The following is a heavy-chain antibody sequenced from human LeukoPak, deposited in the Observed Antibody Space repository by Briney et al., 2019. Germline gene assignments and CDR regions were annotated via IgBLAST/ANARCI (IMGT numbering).Heavy chain of an antibody. CDR1: GFTFSSYS. V-gene: IGHV3-21*01. CDR3: AKDLNSSGWTPDAFDI. CDR2: ISSSSSYI. D-gene: IGHD6-19*01. J-gene: IGHJ3*02. Sequence: GGSLRLSCAASGFTFSSYSMNWVRQAPGKGLEWVSSISSSSSYIYYADSVKGRFTISRDNSKNTLYLQMNSLRAEDTAVYYRAKDLNSSGWTPDAFDIWGQGTMVTVSS.